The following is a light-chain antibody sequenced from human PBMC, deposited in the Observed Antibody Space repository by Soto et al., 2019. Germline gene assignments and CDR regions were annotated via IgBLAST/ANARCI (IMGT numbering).Light chain of an antibody. J-gene: IGKJ1*01. CDR1: QSVRSN. V-gene: IGKV3-15*01. CDR2: GAS. Sequence: EIVLTQSPATLSLSPVEIATLSFRASQSVRSNLAWYQQKPGQAPRLLIYGASTRATGIPARFSGSGSGTEFTLTISSLQSEDFAAYYCQQYNNWRTFGQGTKVDIK. CDR3: QQYNNWRT.